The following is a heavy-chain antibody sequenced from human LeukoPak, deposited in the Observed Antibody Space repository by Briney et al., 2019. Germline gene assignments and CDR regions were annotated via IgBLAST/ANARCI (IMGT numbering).Heavy chain of an antibody. V-gene: IGHV1-8*02. D-gene: IGHD2-2*01. CDR2: MNPNSGNT. J-gene: IGHJ6*02. CDR1: GYTFTSYG. Sequence: ASVKVSCKASGYTFTSYGISWVRQAPGQGLEWMGWMNPNSGNTGYAQKFQGRVTMTRNTSISTAYMELSSLRSEDTAVYYCAREYQLLWRYYGMDVWGQGTTVTVSS. CDR3: AREYQLLWRYYGMDV.